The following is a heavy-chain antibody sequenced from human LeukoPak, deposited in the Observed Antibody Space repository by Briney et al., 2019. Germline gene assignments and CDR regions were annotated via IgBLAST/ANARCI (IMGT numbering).Heavy chain of an antibody. CDR3: ARDDGILDY. Sequence: GGSLRLSCAASGFTFTKYWMHWVRQAPGKGLEWVSVIYSGGSTYYADSVKGRFTISRDNSKNTLYLQMNSLRAEDTAVYYCARDDGILDYWGQGTLVTVSS. V-gene: IGHV3-53*01. CDR1: GFTFTKYW. CDR2: IYSGGST. D-gene: IGHD5-18*01. J-gene: IGHJ4*02.